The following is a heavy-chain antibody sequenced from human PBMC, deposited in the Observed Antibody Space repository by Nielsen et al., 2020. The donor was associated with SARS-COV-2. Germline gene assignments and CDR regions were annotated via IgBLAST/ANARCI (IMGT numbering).Heavy chain of an antibody. CDR2: INFDGTGT. CDR1: GFTFTAYW. Sequence: GESLKISCTASGFTFTAYWMHWVRQAPGKGLTWVSHINFDGTGTSYADSVKGRFTISRDNAKNTVYLQMNSLRAEDTAVYYCARDGVVGSTNTFDVWGQGTVFTVSS. J-gene: IGHJ3*01. CDR3: ARDGVVGSTNTFDV. D-gene: IGHD1-26*01. V-gene: IGHV3-74*01.